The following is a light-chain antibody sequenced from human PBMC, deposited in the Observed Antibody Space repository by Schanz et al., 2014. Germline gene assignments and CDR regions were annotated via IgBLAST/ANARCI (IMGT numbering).Light chain of an antibody. J-gene: IGKJ1*01. CDR2: AAS. CDR1: QGISSW. CDR3: QHYYNWPRT. V-gene: IGKV1-12*01. Sequence: DIQMTQSPSSVSASVGDRVTLTCRASQGISSWLAWYQQKPGKAPKVLIYAASNLQSGVPSRFSGSESGTDFTLTINSLQPEDFAVYYCQHYYNWPRTFGQGTKVEIK.